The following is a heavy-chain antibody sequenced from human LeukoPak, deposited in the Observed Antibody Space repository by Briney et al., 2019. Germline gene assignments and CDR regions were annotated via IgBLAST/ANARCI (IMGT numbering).Heavy chain of an antibody. J-gene: IGHJ4*01. V-gene: IGHV3-23*01. CDR2: ISGSGGST. CDR3: AADIVVVPDFVDY. D-gene: IGHD2-2*01. CDR1: GFTFSSYA. Sequence: GGSLRLSCAASGFTFSSYAMSWVRQAPGKGLEWVSAISGSGGSTYYADSVKGRFTISRDNSKNTLYLQMNSLGAEDTAVYYCAADIVVVPDFVDYWGQEPWSPSPQ.